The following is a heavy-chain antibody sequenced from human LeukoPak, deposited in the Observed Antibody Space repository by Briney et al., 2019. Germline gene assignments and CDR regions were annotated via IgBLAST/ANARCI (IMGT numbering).Heavy chain of an antibody. D-gene: IGHD5-18*01. V-gene: IGHV3-21*01. Sequence: GGSLRLSCAASGFTFSSYSMNWVRQAPRKGLEWVSSISSSSSYIYYADSVKGRFTISRDNAKNSLYLQMNSLRAEDTAVYYCARESYSYPYYYYYYMDVWGKGTTVTVSS. CDR1: GFTFSSYS. CDR2: ISSSSSYI. CDR3: ARESYSYPYYYYYYMDV. J-gene: IGHJ6*03.